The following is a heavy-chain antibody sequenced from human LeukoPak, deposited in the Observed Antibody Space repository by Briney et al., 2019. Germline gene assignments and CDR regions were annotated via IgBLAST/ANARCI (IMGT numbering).Heavy chain of an antibody. Sequence: GGSLRLSCAASGFSFSSYAMTGVRQGRGRGLEGVSGISGSGGYTYHADSVKGRLTISRDNSKNTLYLQMNSLRAKDTAVYYCAKRSSSELWYFDYRGQGTPVTVSS. J-gene: IGHJ4*02. CDR3: AKRSSSELWYFDY. CDR2: ISGSGGYT. D-gene: IGHD6-13*01. CDR1: GFSFSSYA. V-gene: IGHV3-23*01.